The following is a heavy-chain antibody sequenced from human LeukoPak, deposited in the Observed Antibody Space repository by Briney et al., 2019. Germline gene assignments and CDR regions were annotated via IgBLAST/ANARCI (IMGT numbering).Heavy chain of an antibody. V-gene: IGHV1-18*04. Sequence: ASVKVCCKASGYSFTSYGISWVRQAPGQGLGWMGWISIYNDKINYAQKLQGRVTMTTDTSTSTAYMELRSLRSDDTAVYYCARGSSSSWYYFDYWGQGTLVTVSS. J-gene: IGHJ4*02. D-gene: IGHD6-13*01. CDR3: ARGSSSSWYYFDY. CDR1: GYSFTSYG. CDR2: ISIYNDKI.